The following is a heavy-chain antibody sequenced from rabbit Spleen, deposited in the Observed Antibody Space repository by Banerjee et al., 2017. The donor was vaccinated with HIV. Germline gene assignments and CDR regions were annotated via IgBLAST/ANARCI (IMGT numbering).Heavy chain of an antibody. CDR3: ARSYAGKAITSLNL. CDR2: IGSGATGNT. Sequence: QSLEESGGGLVQPEGSLTLTCTASGFSFSSRYYMCWVRQAPGKGLEWIGCIGSGATGNTYYASWAKGRFTISKTSSTTLTLQMTSLTAADTATYFCARSYAGKAITSLNLWGPGTLVTVS. V-gene: IGHV1S40*01. J-gene: IGHJ4*01. D-gene: IGHD4-2*01. CDR1: GFSFSSRYY.